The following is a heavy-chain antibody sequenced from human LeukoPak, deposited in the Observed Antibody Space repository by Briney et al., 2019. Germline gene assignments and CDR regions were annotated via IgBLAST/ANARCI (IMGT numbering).Heavy chain of an antibody. CDR2: ISAYNGNT. D-gene: IGHD3-9*01. J-gene: IGHJ4*02. Sequence: ASVKVSCKASGYRFTSYGISWVRQSPGQGLEWMGWISAYNGNTNYAQKLQGRVTMTTDTSTSTAYMELRSLRSDDTAVYYCARGGDGDILTGLVFDYWGQGTLVTVSS. CDR3: ARGGDGDILTGLVFDY. V-gene: IGHV1-18*01. CDR1: GYRFTSYG.